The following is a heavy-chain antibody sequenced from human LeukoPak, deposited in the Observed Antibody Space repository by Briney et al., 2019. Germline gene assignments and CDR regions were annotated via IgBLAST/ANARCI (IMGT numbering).Heavy chain of an antibody. CDR1: GYTFTSYA. CDR2: INTGNGNT. CDR3: ARDILLCYYDSSGYCSGMDV. V-gene: IGHV1-3*04. Sequence: GASVKVSCKASGYTFTSYAMHWVRQAPGQRLECMGWINTGNGNTKYSQKFQGRVTITRDTSASTAYIDLSSLRSEDTAVYYCARDILLCYYDSSGYCSGMDVWGQGTTVTVSS. D-gene: IGHD3-22*01. J-gene: IGHJ6*02.